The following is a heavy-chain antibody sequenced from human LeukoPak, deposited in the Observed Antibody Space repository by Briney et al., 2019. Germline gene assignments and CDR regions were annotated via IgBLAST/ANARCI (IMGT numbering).Heavy chain of an antibody. J-gene: IGHJ6*03. Sequence: PGGSLRLSCAASGFTFDDFSMHWVRQAPGKGLEWVSLISWDGGITYYADSVKGRFTISRDNSKSSLYLQLNSLTPEDTALYYCAKDGCSSTSCYNYMDVWGKGTTVTVSS. CDR3: AKDGCSSTSCYNYMDV. CDR1: GFTFDDFS. D-gene: IGHD2-2*02. V-gene: IGHV3-43*01. CDR2: ISWDGGIT.